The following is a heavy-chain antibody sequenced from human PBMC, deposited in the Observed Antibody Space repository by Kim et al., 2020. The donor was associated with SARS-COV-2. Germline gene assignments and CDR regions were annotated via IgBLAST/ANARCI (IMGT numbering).Heavy chain of an antibody. Sequence: GGSLRLSCAVSGFTFNDYYMSWVRQTPGKGLEWVSYLSISDGTELYADSVKGRFSISWDNANNTLSLQMNRLRVDDTAVYYCARAGASRHSYDSRGYSFMSAFDFWGQGTVITVSS. D-gene: IGHD3-22*01. CDR3: ARAGASRHSYDSRGYSFMSAFDF. J-gene: IGHJ3*01. CDR1: GFTFNDYY. V-gene: IGHV3-11*01. CDR2: LSISDGTE.